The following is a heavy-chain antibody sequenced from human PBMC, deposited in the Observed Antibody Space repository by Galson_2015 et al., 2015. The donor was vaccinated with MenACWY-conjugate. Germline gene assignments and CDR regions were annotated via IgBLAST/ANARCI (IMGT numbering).Heavy chain of an antibody. D-gene: IGHD2-21*01. Sequence: SLRLSCAGSAFTFSNAYMSWVRQAPGKGLEWVGRIKSQTDGGKIDYAAPVKGRFTISRDDSKNTLYLQMNSLKIEDTAVYYCTPHKPDSWGGLLFHFYMDVSGKGTTVTVAS. J-gene: IGHJ6*03. V-gene: IGHV3-15*01. CDR1: AFTFSNAY. CDR3: TPHKPDSWGGLLFHFYMDV. CDR2: IKSQTDGGKI.